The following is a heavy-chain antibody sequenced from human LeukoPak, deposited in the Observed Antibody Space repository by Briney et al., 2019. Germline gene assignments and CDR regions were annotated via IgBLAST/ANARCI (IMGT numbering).Heavy chain of an antibody. Sequence: GASVKVSCKASGYTFTDYYMHWVRQAPGQGLEWMGWINPNSGGTNYAQKFQGRVTMTRDTSISTAYMELRRLTSVYMAVCYCAIVWDVVLPAYNWFDPWGQGTLVTVSS. CDR3: AIVWDVVLPAYNWFDP. D-gene: IGHD2-2*01. CDR2: INPNSGGT. CDR1: GYTFTDYY. J-gene: IGHJ5*02. V-gene: IGHV1-2*02.